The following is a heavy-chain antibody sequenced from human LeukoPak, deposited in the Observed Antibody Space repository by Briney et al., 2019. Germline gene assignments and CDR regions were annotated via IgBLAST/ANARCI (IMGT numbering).Heavy chain of an antibody. Sequence: GGSLRLSCAASGFTFSDYYMSWIRQAPGKGLEWVSYISSSGSTIYYADSVKGRFTTSRDNAKNSLYLQMNSLRAEDTAVYYCARRARFTDATRIFDIWGQGTMVTVSS. J-gene: IGHJ3*02. CDR3: ARRARFTDATRIFDI. CDR2: ISSSGSTI. CDR1: GFTFSDYY. D-gene: IGHD1-14*01. V-gene: IGHV3-11*04.